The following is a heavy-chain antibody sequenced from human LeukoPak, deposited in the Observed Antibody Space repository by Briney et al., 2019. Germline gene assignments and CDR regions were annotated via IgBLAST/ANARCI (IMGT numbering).Heavy chain of an antibody. V-gene: IGHV4-4*02. D-gene: IGHD6-19*01. CDR1: GDSISSGNY. J-gene: IGHJ4*02. CDR3: ARDPRPRGGWFYFDY. CDR2: IYQSGIT. Sequence: SGTLSLTCGVSGDSISSGNYWNWVRQPPGKGLEWIGDIYQSGITNYKPSLKSRVTMSVDKSKNEFSLKLDSVTAADTAVYYCARDPRPRGGWFYFDYWGQGILVTVSS.